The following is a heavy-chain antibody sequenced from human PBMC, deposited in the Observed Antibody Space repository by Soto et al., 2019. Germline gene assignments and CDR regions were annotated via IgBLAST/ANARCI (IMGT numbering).Heavy chain of an antibody. D-gene: IGHD4-17*01. CDR1: GFAVNTNF. V-gene: IGHV3-53*04. Sequence: EVQLVESGGGLVQPGGSLRLSCAASGFAVNTNFMTWVRQAPGKGLEWVSVIYTDDTTYYADSVKGRFTITRHNSKNTVYLQMNSLRVDDTAVYYCTRDPVPTEGYGMDVWGQGTSVTVSS. CDR3: TRDPVPTEGYGMDV. CDR2: IYTDDTT. J-gene: IGHJ6*02.